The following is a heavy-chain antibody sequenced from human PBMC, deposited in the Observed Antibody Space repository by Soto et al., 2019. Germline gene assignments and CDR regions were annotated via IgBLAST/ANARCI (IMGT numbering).Heavy chain of an antibody. J-gene: IGHJ1*01. CDR2: ISGYNGNT. D-gene: IGHD6-13*01. Sequence: QVQLVQTGAEVKKPGASGKVSCKASGYTFSNYGISWVRQAPGQGREWMGWISGYNGNTNYAQTLQGRVTMTTDTSTTTAYMELRSLRSDDTAVYYCARGGSSWSAEYYQHWGQGTLVIVSS. V-gene: IGHV1-18*01. CDR1: GYTFSNYG. CDR3: ARGGSSWSAEYYQH.